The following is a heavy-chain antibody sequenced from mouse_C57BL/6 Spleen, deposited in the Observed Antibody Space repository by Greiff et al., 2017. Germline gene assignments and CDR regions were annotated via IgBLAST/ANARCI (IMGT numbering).Heavy chain of an antibody. V-gene: IGHV5-16*01. CDR1: GFTFSDYY. J-gene: IGHJ4*01. Sequence: EVNLVESEGGLVQPGSSMKLSCTASGFTFSDYYMAWVRQVPENGLEWVANINYDGSSTYYLDSLKSRFIISRDNAKNILYLQMSSLKSEDTATYYCARDGGSIYAMDDWGQGTSVTVSS. CDR3: ARDGGSIYAMDD. D-gene: IGHD1-1*02. CDR2: INYDGSST.